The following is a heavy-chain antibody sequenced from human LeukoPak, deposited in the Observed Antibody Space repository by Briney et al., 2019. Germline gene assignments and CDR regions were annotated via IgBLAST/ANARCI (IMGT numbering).Heavy chain of an antibody. CDR1: GFTFSSYG. CDR3: TAVAGTGSWGYFDY. V-gene: IGHV3-30*19. Sequence: GGSLRLSCAASGFTFSSYGMHWVRQAPGKGLEWVAVMSYDGSNKYYADSVKGRFTISRDNSKNTLYLQMNSLRAEDTAVYYCTAVAGTGSWGYFDYWGQGTLVTVSS. D-gene: IGHD6-19*01. CDR2: MSYDGSNK. J-gene: IGHJ4*02.